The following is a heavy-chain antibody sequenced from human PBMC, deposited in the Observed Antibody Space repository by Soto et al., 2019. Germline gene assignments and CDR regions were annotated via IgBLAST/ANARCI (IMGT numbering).Heavy chain of an antibody. V-gene: IGHV3-33*01. CDR1: GFTFSSYG. Sequence: QVQLVESGGGVVQPGRSLRLSCAASGFTFSSYGMHWVRQAPGKGLEWVAVIWYDGSNKYYADSVKGRFTISRDNSKNTLYLQMNSLRAEDTAVYYCAREDSYGHFDYWGQGTLVTVSS. J-gene: IGHJ4*02. D-gene: IGHD5-18*01. CDR3: AREDSYGHFDY. CDR2: IWYDGSNK.